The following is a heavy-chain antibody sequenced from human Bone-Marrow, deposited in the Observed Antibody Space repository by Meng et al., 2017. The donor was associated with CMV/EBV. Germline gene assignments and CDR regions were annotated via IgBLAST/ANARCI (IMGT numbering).Heavy chain of an antibody. CDR1: SNFG. J-gene: IGHJ5*02. V-gene: IGHV3-30*18. CDR3: AKEILTPPGPARTYNWFDP. D-gene: IGHD2-15*01. Sequence: SNFGMHWARQAPGKGLEWVAVISYDETIKFYADSVKGRFIISRDISKNTLYLQMNSLGVEDTAVYYCAKEILTPPGPARTYNWFDPWGQGTLVTVSS. CDR2: ISYDETIK.